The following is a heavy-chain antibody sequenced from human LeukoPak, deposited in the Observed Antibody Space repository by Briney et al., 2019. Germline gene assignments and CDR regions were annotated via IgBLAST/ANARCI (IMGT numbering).Heavy chain of an antibody. CDR3: AKVLKPMVRGVKVLDY. J-gene: IGHJ4*02. Sequence: PGGSLRLSCAASGFTFSSYSMNWVRQAPGKGLEWVSYISSSSSTIYYADSVKGRFTISRDNAKNSLYLQMNSLRAEDTAVYYCAKVLKPMVRGVKVLDYWGQGTLVTVSS. D-gene: IGHD3-10*01. CDR2: ISSSSSTI. CDR1: GFTFSSYS. V-gene: IGHV3-48*04.